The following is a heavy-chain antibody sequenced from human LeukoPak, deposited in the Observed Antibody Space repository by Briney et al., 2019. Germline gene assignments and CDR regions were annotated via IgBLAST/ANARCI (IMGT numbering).Heavy chain of an antibody. CDR3: ARTASGIAAAGTGGNWFDP. CDR2: IIPIFGTA. J-gene: IGHJ5*02. D-gene: IGHD6-13*01. Sequence: SVKVSCMASGGTFSSYAISWVRQAPGQGLEWMGGIIPIFGTANYAQKFQGRVTITADESTSTAYMELSSLRSEDTAVYYCARTASGIAAAGTGGNWFDPWGQGTLVTVSS. CDR1: GGTFSSYA. V-gene: IGHV1-69*13.